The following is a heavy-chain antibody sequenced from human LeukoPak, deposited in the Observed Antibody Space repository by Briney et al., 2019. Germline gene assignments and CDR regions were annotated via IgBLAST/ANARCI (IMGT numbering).Heavy chain of an antibody. J-gene: IGHJ4*02. Sequence: SETLSLTCTVSGYFSTAYYWGWIRQPPGKGLEWIGSIYYSGSTYYNPSLKSRVTISVDTSKNQFSLKLSSVTAADTAVYYCARDRGGSYAYFDYWGQGTLVTVSS. D-gene: IGHD1-26*01. CDR1: GYFSTAYY. CDR2: IYYSGST. V-gene: IGHV4-38-2*02. CDR3: ARDRGGSYAYFDY.